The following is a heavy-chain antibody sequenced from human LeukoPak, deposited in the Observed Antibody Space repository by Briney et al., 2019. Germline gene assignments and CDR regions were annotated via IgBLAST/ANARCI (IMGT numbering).Heavy chain of an antibody. CDR2: INPSGGST. J-gene: IGHJ6*03. D-gene: IGHD6-13*01. CDR1: GYTFTSYY. V-gene: IGHV1-46*01. CDR3: AREPYSSSWYWAYYMDV. Sequence: ASVKVSCKASGYTFTSYYMHWVRQAPGQGLEWMGIINPSGGSTSYAQKFQGRVTMTRDMSTSTVYMELSSLRSEDTAVYYCAREPYSSSWYWAYYMDVWGKGTTVTVSS.